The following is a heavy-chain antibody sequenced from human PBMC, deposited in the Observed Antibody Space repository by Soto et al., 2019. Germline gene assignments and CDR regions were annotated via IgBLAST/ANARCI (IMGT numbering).Heavy chain of an antibody. D-gene: IGHD5-12*01. V-gene: IGHV3-23*01. CDR2: ISGSGGST. Sequence: GGSLRLSCAASGFTFSSYAMSWVRQAPGKGLEWVSAISGSGGSTYYADSVKGRFTISRDNSKNTLYLQRNSLRAEDTAVYYCAKDGQSSYAQSKVFDYWGQGTLVTVSS. CDR3: AKDGQSSYAQSKVFDY. J-gene: IGHJ4*02. CDR1: GFTFSSYA.